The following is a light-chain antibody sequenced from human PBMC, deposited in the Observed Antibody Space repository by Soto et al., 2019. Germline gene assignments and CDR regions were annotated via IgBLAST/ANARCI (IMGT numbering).Light chain of an antibody. CDR1: QSVSSNY. J-gene: IGKJ5*01. V-gene: IGKV3D-15*01. CDR3: QQYNNWPPSIT. Sequence: EIVLTQFPGTLSLSPGERATLSCRASQSVSSNYLAWYQQKPGQAPRLLIYGASTRATGIPARFSGSGSGTEFTLTISSLQSEDFAVYYCQQYNNWPPSITFGQGTRLEIK. CDR2: GAS.